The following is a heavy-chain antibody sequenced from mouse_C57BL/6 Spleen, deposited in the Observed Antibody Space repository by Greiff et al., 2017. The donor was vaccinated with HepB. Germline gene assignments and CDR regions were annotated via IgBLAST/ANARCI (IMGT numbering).Heavy chain of an antibody. V-gene: IGHV14-3*01. CDR3: APYGYDSNWYFDV. CDR1: GFNIKNTY. J-gene: IGHJ1*03. Sequence: EVMLVESVAELVRPGASVKLSCTASGFNIKNTYMHWVKQRPEQGLEWIGRIDPANGNTKYAPKFQGKATITADTSSNTAYLQLSSLTSEDTAIYYCAPYGYDSNWYFDVWGTGTTVTVSS. D-gene: IGHD2-2*01. CDR2: IDPANGNT.